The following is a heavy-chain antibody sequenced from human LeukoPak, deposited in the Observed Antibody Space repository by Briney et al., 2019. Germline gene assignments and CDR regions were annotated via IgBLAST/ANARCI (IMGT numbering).Heavy chain of an antibody. D-gene: IGHD2-15*01. V-gene: IGHV4-39*07. CDR1: GGSISSSSYY. J-gene: IGHJ4*02. CDR3: AGHRGSGGSCYAY. CDR2: IYYSGST. Sequence: SETLSLTCTVSGGSISSSSYYWGWIRQPPGKGLEWIGSIYYSGSTYYNPSLKSRVTISVDTSKNQFSLKLSSVTAADTAVYYCAGHRGSGGSCYAYWGQGTLVTVSS.